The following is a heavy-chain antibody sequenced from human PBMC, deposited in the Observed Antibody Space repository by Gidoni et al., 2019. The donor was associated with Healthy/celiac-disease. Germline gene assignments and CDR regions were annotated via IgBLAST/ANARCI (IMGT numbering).Heavy chain of an antibody. D-gene: IGHD2-15*01. CDR1: GGSFSGYY. V-gene: IGHV4-34*01. CDR2: INHSGST. CDR3: ARVDIVVVVAARSPGWFDP. Sequence: QVQLQQWGAGPLKPSETLSLTCAVYGGSFSGYYWSWISQPPGKGLEWIGEINHSGSTNYNPSLKSRVTISGATSKNQFSLKLSSVTAADTAVYYCARVDIVVVVAARSPGWFDPWGQGTLVTVSS. J-gene: IGHJ5*02.